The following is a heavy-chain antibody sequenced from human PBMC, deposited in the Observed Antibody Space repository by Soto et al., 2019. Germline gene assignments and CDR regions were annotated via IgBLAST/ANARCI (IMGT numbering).Heavy chain of an antibody. Sequence: QVQLVESGGGVVQPGRSLRLSCAASAFSFKNYAMYWVRQAPGKGLDWVAVISYDGSNKYYADSVKGRFTISRDNSKNTLYLQMNSLRAEDTAVYYCARDRQYQPLHYYGMDVWGQGTTVTVSS. CDR3: ARDRQYQPLHYYGMDV. J-gene: IGHJ6*02. CDR1: AFSFKNYA. D-gene: IGHD2-2*01. V-gene: IGHV3-30-3*01. CDR2: ISYDGSNK.